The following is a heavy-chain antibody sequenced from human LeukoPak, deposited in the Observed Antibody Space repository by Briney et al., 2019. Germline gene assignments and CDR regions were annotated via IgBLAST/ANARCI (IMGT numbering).Heavy chain of an antibody. J-gene: IGHJ4*02. V-gene: IGHV1-2*02. Sequence: AAVKVSCKTSGYRFTVNNIHWVRHGPGQGLELMGWIDPKSGGTNFAQKFQGGVTMTSDTSITTAYVELSSMRFDDTAVYFCARETTEGPGSRSRFDYWGQGTLVTVSS. D-gene: IGHD3-10*01. CDR3: ARETTEGPGSRSRFDY. CDR1: GYRFTVNN. CDR2: IDPKSGGT.